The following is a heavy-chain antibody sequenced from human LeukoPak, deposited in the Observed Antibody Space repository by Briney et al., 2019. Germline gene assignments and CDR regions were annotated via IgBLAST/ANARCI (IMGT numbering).Heavy chain of an antibody. D-gene: IGHD5-18*01. J-gene: IGHJ4*02. V-gene: IGHV3-23*01. Sequence: GGSLRLSCAASGFTFSSYAMSWVRQAPGKGLEWVSAISGSGGSTNYADSVKGRFTISRDNSKNTLYLQMNSLRAEDTAVYYCARHLRTSGYSYGCAFDYWGQGTLVTVSS. CDR3: ARHLRTSGYSYGCAFDY. CDR2: ISGSGGST. CDR1: GFTFSSYA.